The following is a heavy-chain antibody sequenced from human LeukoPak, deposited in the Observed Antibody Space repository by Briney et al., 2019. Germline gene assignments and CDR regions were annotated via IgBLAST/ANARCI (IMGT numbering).Heavy chain of an antibody. CDR1: GFTFSNAW. Sequence: PGGSLRLSCAASGFTFSNAWMSWVRQAPGKGLEWVGRIKSKTDGGTTDYAAPVKGRFTISRDDSKNTLYLQMNSLRAEDTAVYYCAKDHNSGQVDYFDYWGQGTLVTVSS. J-gene: IGHJ4*02. V-gene: IGHV3-15*01. CDR2: IKSKTDGGTT. CDR3: AKDHNSGQVDYFDY. D-gene: IGHD2/OR15-2a*01.